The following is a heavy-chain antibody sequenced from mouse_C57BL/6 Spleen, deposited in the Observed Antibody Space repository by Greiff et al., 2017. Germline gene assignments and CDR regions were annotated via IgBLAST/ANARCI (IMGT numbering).Heavy chain of an antibody. J-gene: IGHJ2*01. CDR2: IYPGSGNT. Sequence: QVQLKESGAELVRPGASVKLSCKASGYTFTDYYINWVKQRPGQGLEWIARIYPGSGNTYYNEKFKGKATLTAEKSSSTAYMQLSSLTSEDSAVYFCARKKTGLFDYWGQGTTLTVSS. V-gene: IGHV1-76*01. CDR3: ARKKTGLFDY. CDR1: GYTFTDYY. D-gene: IGHD4-1*01.